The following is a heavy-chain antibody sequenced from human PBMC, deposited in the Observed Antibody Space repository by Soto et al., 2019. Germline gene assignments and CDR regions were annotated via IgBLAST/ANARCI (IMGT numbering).Heavy chain of an antibody. V-gene: IGHV1-2*04. CDR3: ARAGVTGTTPAGARDAFDI. J-gene: IGHJ3*02. CDR1: GYTFTGYY. D-gene: IGHD1-7*01. CDR2: INPNSGGT. Sequence: ASVKVSCKASGYTFTGYYMHWVRQAPGQGLEWMGWINPNSGGTNYAQKFQGWVTMTRDTSISTAYMELSRLRSDDTAVYYCARAGVTGTTPAGARDAFDIWGQGTMVTVSS.